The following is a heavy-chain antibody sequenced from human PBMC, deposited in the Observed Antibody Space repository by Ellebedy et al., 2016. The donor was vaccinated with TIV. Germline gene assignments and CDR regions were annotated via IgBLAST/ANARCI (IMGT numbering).Heavy chain of an antibody. CDR1: GFIFDDFA. J-gene: IGHJ4*02. CDR3: TKGYRVYDFWSGLDY. CDR2: ISWDGVFS. V-gene: IGHV3-43D*03. Sequence: GESLKISCAASGFIFDDFAMHWVRQAPGKGLEWVSLISWDGVFSYYADSVRGRFTISRDNSRNSLYLQMNSLRPEDTGLYYCTKGYRVYDFWSGLDYWGQGTLVTVSS. D-gene: IGHD3-3*01.